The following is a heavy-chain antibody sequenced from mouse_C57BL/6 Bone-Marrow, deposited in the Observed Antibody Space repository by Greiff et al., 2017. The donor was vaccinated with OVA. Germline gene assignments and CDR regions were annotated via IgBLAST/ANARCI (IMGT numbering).Heavy chain of an antibody. J-gene: IGHJ2*01. Sequence: EVKLVESGGGLVQPGGSLSLSCAASGFTFTDSYMSWVRQPPGKALEWLGFIRNKANGYTTEYSASVKGRFTISRDNSQSILYLQMNALRAEDSATYYCARSLSLRPLDYWGQGTTLTVSS. CDR2: IRNKANGYTT. CDR3: ARSLSLRPLDY. V-gene: IGHV7-3*01. CDR1: GFTFTDSY. D-gene: IGHD1-2*01.